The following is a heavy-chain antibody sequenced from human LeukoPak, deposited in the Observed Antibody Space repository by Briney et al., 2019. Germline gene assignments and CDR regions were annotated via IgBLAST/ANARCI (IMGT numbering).Heavy chain of an antibody. V-gene: IGHV4-4*07. D-gene: IGHD6-6*01. Sequence: SETLSLTCTVSGGSISSYYWSWIRQPAGKGLQWIGRIHTSGSTDYNPSLGSRVTMSVDTSKNQFSLKLSSVTAADTAVYYCAREGSMTARPFVSIDYWGQGTLVSVSS. J-gene: IGHJ4*02. CDR1: GGSISSYY. CDR3: AREGSMTARPFVSIDY. CDR2: IHTSGST.